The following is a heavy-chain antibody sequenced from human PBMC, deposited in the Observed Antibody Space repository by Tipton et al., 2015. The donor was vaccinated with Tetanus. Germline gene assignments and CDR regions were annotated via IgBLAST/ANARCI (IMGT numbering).Heavy chain of an antibody. CDR1: GFTFSSYW. V-gene: IGHV3-74*01. J-gene: IGHJ4*02. CDR2: INRDGTTT. Sequence: SLRLSCAASGFTFSSYWMHWVRQAPGKGLVWVSRINRDGTTTTYADSVKGRFTISRDNARNTVYLQMNSLRAGDTAVYYCASSQVLHYFDCWGQGTLVTVSS. D-gene: IGHD2-15*01. CDR3: ASSQVLHYFDC.